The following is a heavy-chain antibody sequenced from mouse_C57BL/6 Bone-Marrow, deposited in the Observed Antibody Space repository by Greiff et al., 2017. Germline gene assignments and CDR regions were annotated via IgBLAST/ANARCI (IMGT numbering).Heavy chain of an antibody. J-gene: IGHJ4*01. Sequence: VQLKESGPSLVRPSPTLSLTCTVTGFSINSDCYWIWIRQFPGNKLEYIGYTFYSGITYYNPSLESRTYITRDTSKNQFSLKLSSVTTEDTATYYCARDESNPYAMDYWGQGTSVTVSS. D-gene: IGHD2-5*01. CDR3: ARDESNPYAMDY. V-gene: IGHV3-3*01. CDR1: GFSINSDCY. CDR2: TFYSGIT.